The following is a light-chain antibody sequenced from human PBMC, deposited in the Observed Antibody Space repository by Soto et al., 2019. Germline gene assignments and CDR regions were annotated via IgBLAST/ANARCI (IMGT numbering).Light chain of an antibody. J-gene: IGKJ2*01. V-gene: IGKV1-39*01. Sequence: DIQMTQSPSSLSASVGDRVTITCRASQTISSYLNWYQQKPAKDPKLLIYAASSLQSGVPSRFSGSGSGTDFNLTSSSLQPEDFGTYYCQQSYSTPYTFGQGTKLELK. CDR3: QQSYSTPYT. CDR2: AAS. CDR1: QTISSY.